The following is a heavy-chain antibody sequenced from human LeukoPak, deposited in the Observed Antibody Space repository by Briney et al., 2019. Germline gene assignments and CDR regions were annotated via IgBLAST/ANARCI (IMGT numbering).Heavy chain of an antibody. CDR1: GGSISNRNYH. CDR2: ICSSGSA. J-gene: IGHJ4*02. V-gene: IGHV4-39*01. CDR3: ARLWSTSCRGGSCPHQHNS. Sequence: PSETLSLTCTVYGGSISNRNYHWGWIRQPPGKGLEWIGSICSSGSAYYNPSLKSRVTTSIDTSKNQFSLRLTSVTAADTAFYYCARLWSTSCRGGSCPHQHNSWGQGALVTVSS. D-gene: IGHD2-15*01.